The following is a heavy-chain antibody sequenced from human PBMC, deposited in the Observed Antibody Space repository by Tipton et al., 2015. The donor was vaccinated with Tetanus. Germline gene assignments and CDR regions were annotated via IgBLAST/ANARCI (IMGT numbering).Heavy chain of an antibody. J-gene: IGHJ4*02. CDR3: AKLGGSDLGY. CDR2: ISGSGGST. V-gene: IGHV3-23*01. D-gene: IGHD3-16*01. CDR1: GLTFSSYS. Sequence: GSLRLSCVASGLTFSSYSMGWVRQAPGKGLEWVSAISGSGGSTYYADSVKGRFAISRDNSKNTLYLQMNSLRAEDTAVYYCAKLGGSDLGYWGQGTLVTVSS.